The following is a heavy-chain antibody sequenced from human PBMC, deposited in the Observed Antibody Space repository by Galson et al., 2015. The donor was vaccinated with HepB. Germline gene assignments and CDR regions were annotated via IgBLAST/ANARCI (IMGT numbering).Heavy chain of an antibody. J-gene: IGHJ6*02. CDR1: GFSISNYG. Sequence: QSGAEVKKPGESLKISCKASGFSISNYGIIWVRQAPGQGLEWMGWISGDNGNTDYAQKAQGRVIMTTDTSTNTVYMQLTSLRSDDTAVYYCARQSPTEDTEVVPTTIVRSDYYGMDVWGQGTTVTVSS. CDR2: ISGDNGNT. D-gene: IGHD2-2*02. V-gene: IGHV1-18*04. CDR3: ARQSPTEDTEVVPTTIVRSDYYGMDV.